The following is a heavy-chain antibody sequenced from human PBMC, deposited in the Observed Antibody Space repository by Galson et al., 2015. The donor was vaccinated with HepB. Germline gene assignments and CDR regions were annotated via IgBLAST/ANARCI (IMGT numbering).Heavy chain of an antibody. V-gene: IGHV1-69*13. CDR3: ARAGVGFCSSTNCRDVFDI. Sequence: SVKVSCKAPGGTSRSDAISWVRQAPGQGLEWMGGIIPIFGTTNYAQKFQGRVTITADESTSTAYMELSSLRSEDAAVYYCARAGVGFCSSTNCRDVFDIWGQGTMVAVSS. CDR1: GGTSRSDA. CDR2: IIPIFGTT. J-gene: IGHJ3*02. D-gene: IGHD2-2*01.